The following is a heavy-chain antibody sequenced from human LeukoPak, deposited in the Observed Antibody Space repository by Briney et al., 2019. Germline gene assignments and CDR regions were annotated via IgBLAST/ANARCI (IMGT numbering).Heavy chain of an antibody. Sequence: GGSLRLSCAASGFTFSSYAMSWVRQAPGKGLEWVSAISGSGGSTYYADSVKGRFTISRDNSKNTLYLQMNSLRAEDTAVYYCAKDSRGSSGWFWFDPWGQGTLVTVSS. CDR1: GFTFSSYA. V-gene: IGHV3-23*01. CDR2: ISGSGGST. D-gene: IGHD6-19*01. J-gene: IGHJ5*02. CDR3: AKDSRGSSGWFWFDP.